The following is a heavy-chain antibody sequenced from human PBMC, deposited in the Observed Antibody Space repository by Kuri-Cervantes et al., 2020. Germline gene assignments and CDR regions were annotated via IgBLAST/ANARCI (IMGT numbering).Heavy chain of an antibody. J-gene: IGHJ4*02. Sequence: GGSLRLSCAASGFTFSDYSLNWVRQAPGRGLEWVASISDSSYYIYYADSVKGRFTISRDNAKSSLYPQLEALRAADTAVYYCARDGFSYGMTSFDYWGRGTLVTVSS. D-gene: IGHD3-16*01. CDR3: ARDGFSYGMTSFDY. V-gene: IGHV3-21*06. CDR2: ISDSSYYI. CDR1: GFTFSDYS.